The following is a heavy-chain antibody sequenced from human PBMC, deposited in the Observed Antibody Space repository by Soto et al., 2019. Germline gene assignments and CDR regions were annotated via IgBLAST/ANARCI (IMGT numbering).Heavy chain of an antibody. J-gene: IGHJ5*02. D-gene: IGHD6-19*01. CDR3: AREGSRAVAGTGWFDP. V-gene: IGHV4-59*01. Sequence: PSETLSLTCTVSGGSISSYYWSWIRQPPGKGLEWIGYIYYSGSTNYNPSLKSRVTISVDTSKNQFSLKLSSVTAADTAVYYCAREGSRAVAGTGWFDPWGQGTLVTVSS. CDR1: GGSISSYY. CDR2: IYYSGST.